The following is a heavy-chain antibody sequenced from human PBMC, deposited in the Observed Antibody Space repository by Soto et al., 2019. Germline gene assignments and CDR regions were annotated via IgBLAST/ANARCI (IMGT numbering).Heavy chain of an antibody. Sequence: EVPLLESGGGLVQPGGSLRLSCAASGFTFSSYAMSWVRQAPGKGLEWVSAISGSGGSTYYADSVKGRFTISRDNSKNTLYLKMNSLRAEDTAVYYCAKDSYYYDSSGYYDPFDYWGQGTLVTVSS. CDR3: AKDSYYYDSSGYYDPFDY. CDR2: ISGSGGST. J-gene: IGHJ4*02. CDR1: GFTFSSYA. V-gene: IGHV3-23*01. D-gene: IGHD3-22*01.